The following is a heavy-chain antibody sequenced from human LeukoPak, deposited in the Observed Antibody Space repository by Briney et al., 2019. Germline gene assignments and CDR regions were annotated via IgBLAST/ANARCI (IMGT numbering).Heavy chain of an antibody. J-gene: IGHJ6*02. CDR3: ARDLRVEVRRKTPTSYYGMDV. D-gene: IGHD1-1*01. CDR2: IYYSGST. CDR1: GGSISSYY. Sequence: SETLSLTCTVSGGSISSYYWSWIRQPPGKGLEWIGYIYYSGSTNYNPSLKSRVTISLDTSKNQFSLKLSSVTAADTAVYYCARDLRVEVRRKTPTSYYGMDVWGQGTTVTVSS. V-gene: IGHV4-59*01.